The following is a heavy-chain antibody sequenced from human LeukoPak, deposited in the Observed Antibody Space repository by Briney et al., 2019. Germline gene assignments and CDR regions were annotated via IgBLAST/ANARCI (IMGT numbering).Heavy chain of an antibody. V-gene: IGHV3-66*01. D-gene: IGHD1-1*01. CDR1: GFSVSLNY. J-gene: IGHJ4*02. CDR3: ARLFRDVTTFDY. Sequence: GGSLRLSCAASGFSVSLNYMHWVRQAPGKGLEWVSVIYSTDSTCYADSVKGRFTISRDNSKNTVYLQMNTLRVEDTAVYYCARLFRDVTTFDYWGQGTLVTVSS. CDR2: IYSTDST.